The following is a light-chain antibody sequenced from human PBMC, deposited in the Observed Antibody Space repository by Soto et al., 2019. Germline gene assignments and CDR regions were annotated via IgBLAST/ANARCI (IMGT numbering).Light chain of an antibody. CDR1: QSVSSN. J-gene: IGKJ4*01. Sequence: EIVLTQSPATLSLSPGERATLSCRASQSVSSNLAWYQKKPGQAPRLLIYDASNRATGIPARFSGSGSGTDFTLTISSLEPEDFAVYYCQQRSNWPRLTFGGGTKVEIK. V-gene: IGKV3-11*01. CDR3: QQRSNWPRLT. CDR2: DAS.